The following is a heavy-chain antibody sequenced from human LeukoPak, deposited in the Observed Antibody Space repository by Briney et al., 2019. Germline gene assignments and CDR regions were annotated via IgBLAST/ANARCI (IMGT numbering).Heavy chain of an antibody. D-gene: IGHD3-22*01. J-gene: IGHJ4*02. V-gene: IGHV4-59*01. CDR2: IYYSGST. CDR1: GGSISSYY. Sequence: PSETLSLTCTVSGGSISSYYWSWIRQPPGKGLEWIGYIYYSGSTNYNPSLKSRVTISVDTSKNQFSLKLSSVTAADTAVYYCARDGDYYDSSGLYWGQGTLVTVSS. CDR3: ARDGDYYDSSGLY.